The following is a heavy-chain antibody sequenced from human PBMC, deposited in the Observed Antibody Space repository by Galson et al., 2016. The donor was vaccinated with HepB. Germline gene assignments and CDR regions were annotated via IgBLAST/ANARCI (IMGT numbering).Heavy chain of an antibody. J-gene: IGHJ4*02. D-gene: IGHD6-13*01. V-gene: IGHV3-30*03. CDR2: ISYDASRN. CDR1: GFTSSSYG. CDR3: ARERVPYSNSWYAFDY. Sequence: SLRLSCAASGFTSSSYGFHWVRQAPGKGLEWVAFISYDASRNYYADSVKGRFTLSRDFSKNTLSLQLNTLRGDDTAVYFCARERVPYSNSWYAFDYWGRGTLVTVSS.